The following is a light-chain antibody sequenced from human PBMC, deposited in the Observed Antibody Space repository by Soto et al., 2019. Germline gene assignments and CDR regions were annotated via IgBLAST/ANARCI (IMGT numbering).Light chain of an antibody. Sequence: QSALAQPASVSGSPGQSITISCTGTSSDVGAYNYVSWYHQHHPGKAPELIIYDVTDRPSGVSTRFSGSKSGNTASLTISGLQAEDEGDYYCSSYTTIKTVRFGGGTKVTVL. CDR2: DVT. CDR1: SSDVGAYNY. CDR3: SSYTTIKTVR. J-gene: IGLJ2*01. V-gene: IGLV2-14*01.